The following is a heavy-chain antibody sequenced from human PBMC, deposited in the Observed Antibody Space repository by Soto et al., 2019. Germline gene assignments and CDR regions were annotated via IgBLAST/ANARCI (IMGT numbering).Heavy chain of an antibody. Sequence: SGPTLVNPTQTLTLTCTFSGFSLSTSGVGVGWIRQPPGKALEWLALIYWDDDKRYSPSLKSRLTITKDTSKNQVVLTMTNMDPVDTATYYCALYSSYDYIWGSYRPPPGGPGYWGQGTLVTVSS. CDR3: ALYSSYDYIWGSYRPPPGGPGY. CDR1: GFSLSTSGVG. D-gene: IGHD3-16*02. CDR2: IYWDDDK. V-gene: IGHV2-5*02. J-gene: IGHJ4*02.